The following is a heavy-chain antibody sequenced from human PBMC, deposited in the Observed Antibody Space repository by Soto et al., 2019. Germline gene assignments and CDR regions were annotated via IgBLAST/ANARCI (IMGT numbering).Heavy chain of an antibody. Sequence: EVQLLESGGSLGQPGGSLRLSCEASGFTFWNYAMTWVRQAPGKGREWVSSISRNGDRTYYVDSVKGRFIISRDNSENTLLLQMDSLRAEDAAIYYCVKDWSGEKCPCMDVWGQGTTVTVSS. CDR3: VKDWSGEKCPCMDV. D-gene: IGHD3-3*01. V-gene: IGHV3-23*01. CDR1: GFTFWNYA. CDR2: ISRNGDRT. J-gene: IGHJ6*02.